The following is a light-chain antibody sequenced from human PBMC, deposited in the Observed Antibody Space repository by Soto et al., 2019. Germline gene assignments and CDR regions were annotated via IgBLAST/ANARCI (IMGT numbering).Light chain of an antibody. CDR3: QHCDSYWT. CDR1: QSISTS. CDR2: KAS. Sequence: DIQMTQSPSTLSASVGDRVTITCRASQSISTSLSWYQQKPGKAPKVLLYKASSIESGVPSRFSGSGSGTEFTITISGLQPDDFATYYCQHCDSYWTFGQGTKVEIK. V-gene: IGKV1-5*03. J-gene: IGKJ1*01.